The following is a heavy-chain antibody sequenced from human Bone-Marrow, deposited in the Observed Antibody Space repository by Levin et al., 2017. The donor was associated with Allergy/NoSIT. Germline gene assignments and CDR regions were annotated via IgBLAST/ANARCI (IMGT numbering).Heavy chain of an antibody. Sequence: ASVKVSCEASGYTFTSYVISWVRQAPGQGPEWLGWSSAYNGKTKYAQNFQGRVTMTTDRSTSTAYMELRSLISDDTAVYYCARENYDSSGYYLHFDSWGQGTLVTFSS. J-gene: IGHJ4*02. V-gene: IGHV1-18*01. CDR1: GYTFTSYV. CDR2: SSAYNGKT. CDR3: ARENYDSSGYYLHFDS. D-gene: IGHD3-22*01.